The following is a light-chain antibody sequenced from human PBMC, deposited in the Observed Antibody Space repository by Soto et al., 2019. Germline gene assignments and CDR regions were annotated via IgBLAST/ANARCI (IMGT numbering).Light chain of an antibody. CDR3: ITYTSSSTLLYV. J-gene: IGLJ1*01. V-gene: IGLV2-14*01. CDR1: SSDVGGYNY. CDR2: DVS. Sequence: QSALTQPASVSGSPGQSITISCTGTSSDVGGYNYVSWYQQHPGKAPKLMIYDVSNRPSGVSNRFSGSKSGNTASLTISGLQGEDEDDYYCITYTSSSTLLYVFGTGTKVTVL.